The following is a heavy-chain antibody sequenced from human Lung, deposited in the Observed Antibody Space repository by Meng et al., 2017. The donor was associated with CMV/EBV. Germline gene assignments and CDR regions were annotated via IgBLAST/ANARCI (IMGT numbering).Heavy chain of an antibody. J-gene: IGHJ4*02. CDR2: IYPGDSDT. CDR1: GYSFTSYY. CDR3: ARRSLYGDYVPRPFNY. V-gene: IGHV5-51*01. Sequence: SGYSFTSYYSAWVRQMPGKGLEWMGIIYPGDSDTRYSPSFQGQVTISVDKSISTAYLQWSSLKASDTAMYFCARRSLYGDYVPRPFNYWGQGTLVTVSS. D-gene: IGHD4-17*01.